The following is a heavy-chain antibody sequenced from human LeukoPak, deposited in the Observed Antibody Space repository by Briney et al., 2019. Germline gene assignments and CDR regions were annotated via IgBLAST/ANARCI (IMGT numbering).Heavy chain of an antibody. Sequence: SETLSLTCTVSGGSISSSSYYWGWIRQPPGKGLEWIGSIYYSGSTYYNPSLKSRVTISVDTSKNQFSLKLSSVTAADTAVYYCARFVYDSSGWSYYFDYWGQGTLVTVSS. J-gene: IGHJ4*02. V-gene: IGHV4-39*01. CDR1: GGSISSSSYY. D-gene: IGHD6-19*01. CDR3: ARFVYDSSGWSYYFDY. CDR2: IYYSGST.